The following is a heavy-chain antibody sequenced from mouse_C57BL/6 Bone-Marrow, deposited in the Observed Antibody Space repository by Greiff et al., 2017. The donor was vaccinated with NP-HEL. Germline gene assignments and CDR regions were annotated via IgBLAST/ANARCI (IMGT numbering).Heavy chain of an antibody. D-gene: IGHD6-1*01. J-gene: IGHJ4*01. CDR3: ARYGPLFLYYAMDY. Sequence: QVQLQQPGAELVKPGASVKLSCKASGYTFTSYWMHWVKQRPGQGLEWIGMIHPNSGSTNYNEKFKSKATLTVDKSSSTAYMQLSSLTSEDSAVYYCARYGPLFLYYAMDYWGQGTSVTVSS. V-gene: IGHV1-64*01. CDR2: IHPNSGST. CDR1: GYTFTSYW.